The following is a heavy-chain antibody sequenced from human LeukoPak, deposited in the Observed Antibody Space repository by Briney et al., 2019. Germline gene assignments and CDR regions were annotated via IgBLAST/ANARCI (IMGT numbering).Heavy chain of an antibody. V-gene: IGHV4-59*01. CDR3: ARDRLRFVY. CDR1: GGSISSYY. Sequence: SETLSLTCTVSGGSISSYYWSWIRQPPGKGLEWIGYIYYSGSTNYNPSLKSRVTISVDTSKNQLSLKLSSVTAADTAVYYCARDRLRFVYWGQGTLVTVSS. J-gene: IGHJ4*02. CDR2: IYYSGST.